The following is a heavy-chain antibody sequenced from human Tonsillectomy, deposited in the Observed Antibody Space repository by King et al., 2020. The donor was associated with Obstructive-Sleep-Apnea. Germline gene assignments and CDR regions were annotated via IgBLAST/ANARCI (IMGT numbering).Heavy chain of an antibody. J-gene: IGHJ4*02. Sequence: QLQESGPGLVKPLETLSLTCSVSGGSISTYYCNWIRQPPGKGLEWSGYIYYSGSTNYNPSLKSRVTISVDTSKNQVSLNLSSVTAADTAVYYCARGGYYYFDYWGQGTLATVSS. CDR1: GGSISTYY. D-gene: IGHD3-22*01. CDR2: IYYSGST. CDR3: ARGGYYYFDY. V-gene: IGHV4-59*08.